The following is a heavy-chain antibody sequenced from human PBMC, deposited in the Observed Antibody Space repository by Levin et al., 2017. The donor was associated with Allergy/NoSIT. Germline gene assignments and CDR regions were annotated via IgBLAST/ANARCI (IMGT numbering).Heavy chain of an antibody. V-gene: IGHV1-8*01. Sequence: ASVKVSCKASGYTFTSYDINWVRQATGQVLEWMGWMNPFSDSAVYAQKFQGRVTMTRNTSISTAYMELASLTSDDTAVYFCARGVAPRLGSTNVRYWGQGTLVTVSS. CDR1: GYTFTSYD. D-gene: IGHD1-26*01. J-gene: IGHJ4*02. CDR2: MNPFSDSA. CDR3: ARGVAPRLGSTNVRY.